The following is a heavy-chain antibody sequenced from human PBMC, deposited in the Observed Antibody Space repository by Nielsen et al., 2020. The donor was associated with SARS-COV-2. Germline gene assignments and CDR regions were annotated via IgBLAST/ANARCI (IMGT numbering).Heavy chain of an antibody. CDR2: IKHDGSEK. D-gene: IGHD3-10*01. V-gene: IGHV3-7*01. CDR3: ARDFGSGSYESYYYYYGMDV. J-gene: IGHJ6*02. CDR1: GFTFSSYW. Sequence: GESLKISCAASGFTFSSYWMSWVRQAPGKGLEWVANIKHDGSEKYYVDSVKGRFTITRDNAKNSLYLQMNSLRAEDTAVYYCARDFGSGSYESYYYYYGMDVWGQGTTVTVSS.